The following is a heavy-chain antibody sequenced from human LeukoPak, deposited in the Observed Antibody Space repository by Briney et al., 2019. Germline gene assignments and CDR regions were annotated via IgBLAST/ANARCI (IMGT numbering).Heavy chain of an antibody. CDR1: GFTFSSYW. CDR2: ICTDGSRK. J-gene: IGHJ4*02. CDR3: ARSYGTIVFDY. D-gene: IGHD1-14*01. V-gene: IGHV3-74*01. Sequence: GGSLTLSCAASGFTFSSYWMHWVRHAPGKGLVWVSRICTDGSRKDYADSVQGRFPISRDNAKNTLYMQMHSLRAEDTAVYYCARSYGTIVFDYWGQGILVTVSS.